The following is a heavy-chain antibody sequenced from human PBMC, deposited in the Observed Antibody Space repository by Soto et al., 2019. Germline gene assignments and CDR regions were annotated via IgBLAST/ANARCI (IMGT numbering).Heavy chain of an antibody. Sequence: GASVKVSCKASGYTFTAYGISWVRQAPGQGLEWMGWISAYNGNTDSAQRVQGRVTMTTDTSTSTAYMDLRSLRYDDTAVYYCARDVGDDRGSYNDVFDIWGQGTMVTVSS. D-gene: IGHD3-22*01. V-gene: IGHV1-18*01. CDR2: ISAYNGNT. CDR1: GYTFTAYG. CDR3: ARDVGDDRGSYNDVFDI. J-gene: IGHJ3*02.